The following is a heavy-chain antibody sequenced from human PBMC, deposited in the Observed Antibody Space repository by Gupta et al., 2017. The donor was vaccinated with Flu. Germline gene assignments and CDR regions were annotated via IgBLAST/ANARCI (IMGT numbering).Heavy chain of an antibody. CDR1: GASINGGTQY. J-gene: IGHJ4*02. Sequence: QLQRQESGPALVMPSETLSVTGTVTGASINGGTQYCGWIRQPPGTGLWWIGSKNDSGSTYYNPCLRRRVSISVDMSKNQFSLRLIKVTAADTAVDYCCEAPHYWGQGILVAVSS. V-gene: IGHV4-39*01. CDR3: CEAPHY. CDR2: KNDSGST.